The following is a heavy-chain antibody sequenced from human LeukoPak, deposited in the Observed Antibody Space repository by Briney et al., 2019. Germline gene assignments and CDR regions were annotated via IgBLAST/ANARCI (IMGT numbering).Heavy chain of an antibody. D-gene: IGHD6-13*01. CDR2: IYYSGST. J-gene: IGHJ4*02. CDR3: ARHSSSWYRGLDH. CDR1: GGSVGGGSNY. V-gene: IGHV4-61*01. Sequence: PSETLSLTCTVSGGSVGGGSNYSSWIRQPPGKGLEWIGYIYYSGSTNYNPSLKSRVTISVDTSKNQFSLKLSSVAAADTAVYYYARHSSSWYRGLDHWGQGTLVTVSS.